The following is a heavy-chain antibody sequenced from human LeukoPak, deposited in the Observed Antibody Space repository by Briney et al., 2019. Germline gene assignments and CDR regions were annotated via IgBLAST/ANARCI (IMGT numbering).Heavy chain of an antibody. CDR3: ARVNNEGVGWEYYFDY. J-gene: IGHJ4*02. CDR1: GFTFSSYE. D-gene: IGHD1/OR15-1a*01. Sequence: PGGCLRLSWAASGFTFSSYEISWVRQPPGEGREWVSYISSGSSTIYYADSVKGRFTISRDNAKNSLYLQMNSLRAEDTAVYYCARVNNEGVGWEYYFDYWGQGTLVTVSS. CDR2: ISSGSSTI. V-gene: IGHV3-48*03.